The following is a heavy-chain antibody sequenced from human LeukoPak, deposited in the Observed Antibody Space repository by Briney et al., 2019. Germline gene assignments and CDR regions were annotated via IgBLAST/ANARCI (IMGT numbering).Heavy chain of an antibody. Sequence: PGGSLRLSCAASGFTFSSYWMSWVRHAPGKGLEWVANIKQDGSEKYYMDSVKGRFTISRDNAKNSLYLQMNSLRAEDTAVYYCARASLVGRKPKDYCSSTSCPGQNYYFDYWGQGTLVTVSS. J-gene: IGHJ4*02. CDR3: ARASLVGRKPKDYCSSTSCPGQNYYFDY. CDR1: GFTFSSYW. CDR2: IKQDGSEK. V-gene: IGHV3-7*01. D-gene: IGHD2-2*01.